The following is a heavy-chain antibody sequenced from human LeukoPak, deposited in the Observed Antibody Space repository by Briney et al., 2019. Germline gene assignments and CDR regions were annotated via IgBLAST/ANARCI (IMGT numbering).Heavy chain of an antibody. CDR2: ISSGSSTR. D-gene: IGHD6-19*01. V-gene: IGHV3-48*02. CDR1: GFTLSSYS. Sequence: GGSLRLSCTPSGFTLSSYSMNWVRQAPGKGLEWVSYISSGSSTRQYADSVKGRFTISRDNAKNSLYLQMSSLRDEDTAVYYCARDYQWNFDYWGQGTLVTVSS. J-gene: IGHJ4*02. CDR3: ARDYQWNFDY.